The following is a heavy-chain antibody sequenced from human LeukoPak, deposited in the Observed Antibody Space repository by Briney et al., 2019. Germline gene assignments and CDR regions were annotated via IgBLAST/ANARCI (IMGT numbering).Heavy chain of an antibody. D-gene: IGHD6-13*01. Sequence: ASVKVSCKASGYTFTGYYMHWVRQAPGQGLEWMGWINPNSGGTNYAQKFQGWVTVTRDTSISTAYMELSRLRSDDTAVYYCARTTYSSSSFDYWGQGTLVTVSS. CDR1: GYTFTGYY. CDR3: ARTTYSSSSFDY. CDR2: INPNSGGT. J-gene: IGHJ4*02. V-gene: IGHV1-2*04.